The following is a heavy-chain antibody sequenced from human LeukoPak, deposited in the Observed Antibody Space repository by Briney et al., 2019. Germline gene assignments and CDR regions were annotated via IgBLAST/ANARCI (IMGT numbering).Heavy chain of an antibody. D-gene: IGHD2-2*01. CDR3: ARGFYCSSTSCYYWFDP. Sequence: GASVKVSCTASGYTFTSYDINWVRQATGQGLEWMGWMNPNSGNTGYAQKFQGRVTITRNTSISTAYMELSSLRSEDTAVYYCARGFYCSSTSCYYWFDPWGQGTLVTVSS. J-gene: IGHJ5*02. CDR1: GYTFTSYD. V-gene: IGHV1-8*03. CDR2: MNPNSGNT.